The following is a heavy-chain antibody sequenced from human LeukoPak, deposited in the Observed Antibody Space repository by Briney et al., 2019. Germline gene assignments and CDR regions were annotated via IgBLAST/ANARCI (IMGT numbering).Heavy chain of an antibody. D-gene: IGHD6-13*01. Sequence: ASVKVSCKASGYTFTSSFIHWVRQAPGQGLEWVGLINPSGGSTAYAPTLRGRVTVTRDTSTSTVYMELTSLRSEDTAVYYCARYSRVYYFDYWGQGTLVTVSS. CDR2: INPSGGST. CDR1: GYTFTSSF. J-gene: IGHJ4*02. CDR3: ARYSRVYYFDY. V-gene: IGHV1-46*04.